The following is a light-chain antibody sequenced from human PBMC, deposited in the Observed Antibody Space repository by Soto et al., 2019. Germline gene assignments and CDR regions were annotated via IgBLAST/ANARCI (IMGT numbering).Light chain of an antibody. Sequence: EVRLTQSPATLSLSPGERATLSCRASQSVSKFLGWYQQKPGQAPRLLIYDTSIRAPGIPARFSGSGTGTDFTLTISSLEPEDFAVYYCQQRSEWPPLFTFGPGTIVDI. CDR3: QQRSEWPPLFT. CDR2: DTS. J-gene: IGKJ3*01. CDR1: QSVSKF. V-gene: IGKV3-11*01.